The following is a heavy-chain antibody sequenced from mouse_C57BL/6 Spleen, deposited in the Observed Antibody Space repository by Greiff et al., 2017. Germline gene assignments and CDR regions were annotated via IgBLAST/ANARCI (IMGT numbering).Heavy chain of an antibody. CDR3: ARPGYCGSSSDY. D-gene: IGHD1-1*01. Sequence: QVQPQQPGAELVRPGSSVKLSCKASGYTFTSYWMHWVKQRPIQGLEWIGNIDPSDSETHYNQKFKDKATLTVDKSSSTGYMQLSSLTSEDSAVYCCARPGYCGSSSDYWGQGTTLTVSS. CDR1: GYTFTSYW. CDR2: IDPSDSET. J-gene: IGHJ2*01. V-gene: IGHV1-52*01.